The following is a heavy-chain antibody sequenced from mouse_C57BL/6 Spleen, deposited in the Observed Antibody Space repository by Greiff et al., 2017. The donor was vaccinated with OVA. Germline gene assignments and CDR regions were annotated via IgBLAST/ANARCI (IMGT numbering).Heavy chain of an antibody. D-gene: IGHD3-2*02. V-gene: IGHV1-72*01. J-gene: IGHJ4*01. CDR3: AKTAQAKNYYAMDY. Sequence: VQLQQPGAELVKPGASVKLSCKASGYTFTSYWMHWVKQRPGRGLEWIGRIDPNSGGTKYNEKFKSKATLTVDKPSSTAYMQLSSLTSEDSAVYYCAKTAQAKNYYAMDYWGQGTSVTVSS. CDR1: GYTFTSYW. CDR2: IDPNSGGT.